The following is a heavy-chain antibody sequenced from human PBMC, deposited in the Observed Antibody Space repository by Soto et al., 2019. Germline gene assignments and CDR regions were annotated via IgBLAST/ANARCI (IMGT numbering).Heavy chain of an antibody. Sequence: QVQLQQWGAGLLKPSETLSLTCAVYGGSFSGYYWSWIRQPPGKGLEWIGEINHSGSTNYNPSLKSRVTISVDTSKNQFSLKLSSVTAADTAVYYCARGRSGGSCYSVFNSCGLTFDYWGQGTLVTVSS. D-gene: IGHD2-15*01. J-gene: IGHJ4*02. CDR2: INHSGST. V-gene: IGHV4-34*01. CDR1: GGSFSGYY. CDR3: ARGRSGGSCYSVFNSCGLTFDY.